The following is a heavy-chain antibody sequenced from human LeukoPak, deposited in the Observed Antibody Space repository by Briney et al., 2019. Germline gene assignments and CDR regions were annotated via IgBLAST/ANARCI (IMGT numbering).Heavy chain of an antibody. D-gene: IGHD4-17*01. J-gene: IGHJ4*02. CDR2: VNHSGYT. CDR1: GPSFTSYY. Sequence: SETLSLTCGVSGPSFTSYYWSWIRQTPGKGLEWIGEVNHSGYTNKNPSLKSRVTISVDTSKNQFSLMMTSVTAADTAVYFCARMTTGHDYWGQGTLVTVSS. CDR3: ARMTTGHDY. V-gene: IGHV4-34*01.